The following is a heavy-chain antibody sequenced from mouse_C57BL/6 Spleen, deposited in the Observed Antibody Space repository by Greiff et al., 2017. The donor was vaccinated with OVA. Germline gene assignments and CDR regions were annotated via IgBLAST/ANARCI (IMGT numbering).Heavy chain of an antibody. CDR1: GFTFSSYA. J-gene: IGHJ2*01. CDR2: ISDGGSYT. Sequence: VKLVESGGGLVKPGGSLKLSCAASGFTFSSYAMSWVRQTPEKRLEWVATISDGGSYTYYPDNVKGRFTISRDNAKNNLYLQMSHLKSEDTAMYYCARGNLDYWGQGTTLTVSS. CDR3: ARGNLDY. V-gene: IGHV5-4*03.